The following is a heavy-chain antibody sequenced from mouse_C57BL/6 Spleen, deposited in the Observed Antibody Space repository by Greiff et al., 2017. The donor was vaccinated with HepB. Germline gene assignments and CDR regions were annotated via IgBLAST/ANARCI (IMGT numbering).Heavy chain of an antibody. D-gene: IGHD2-4*01. Sequence: VQLQQSGAELVKPGASVKLSCKASGYTFTSYWMQWVKQRPGQGLEWIGEIDPSDSYTNYNQKFKGKATLTVDTSSSTAYMQLSSLTSEDSAVYYCARAIYYDYDGGFAYWGQGTLVTVSA. CDR3: ARAIYYDYDGGFAY. CDR2: IDPSDSYT. V-gene: IGHV1-50*01. CDR1: GYTFTSYW. J-gene: IGHJ3*01.